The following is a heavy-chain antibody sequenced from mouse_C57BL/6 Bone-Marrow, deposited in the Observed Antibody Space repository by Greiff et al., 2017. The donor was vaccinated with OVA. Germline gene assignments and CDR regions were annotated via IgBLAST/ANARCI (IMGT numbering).Heavy chain of an antibody. CDR3: AIRVFFGY. Sequence: VQVVESGAELVKPGASVKISCKASGYAFSSYWMNWVKQRPGQGLEWIGQIYPGDGDTNYNGKFKGKATLTADKSSSTAYMQLSSLTSEDSAVYFCAIRVFFGYWGQGTTLTVSS. CDR2: IYPGDGDT. CDR1: GYAFSSYW. V-gene: IGHV1-80*01. D-gene: IGHD1-1*01. J-gene: IGHJ2*01.